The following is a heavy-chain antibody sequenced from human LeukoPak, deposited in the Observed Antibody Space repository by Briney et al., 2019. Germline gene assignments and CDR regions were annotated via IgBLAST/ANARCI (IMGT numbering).Heavy chain of an antibody. V-gene: IGHV3-23*01. J-gene: IGHJ4*02. Sequence: GGSLRLSCAASGFTFSTYAMTWVRQAPGKGLEWVSGFSPSGDSAYYAGSVKGRFTISRDNSKNTLYLQMNSLRAEDTAVYFCARGSGSPYYFDCWGQGTLVTVSS. CDR3: ARGSGSPYYFDC. CDR1: GFTFSTYA. CDR2: FSPSGDSA. D-gene: IGHD3-10*01.